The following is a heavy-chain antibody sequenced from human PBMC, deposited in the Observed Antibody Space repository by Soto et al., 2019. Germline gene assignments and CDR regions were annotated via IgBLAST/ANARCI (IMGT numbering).Heavy chain of an antibody. CDR1: GGTFSSYT. Sequence: ASVKVSCKASGGTFSSYTISWVRQAPGQGLEWMGRIIPILGIANYAQKFQGRVTITADKSTSTAYMELSSLRSEDTAVYYCARGGGGYCSSTSCSHMDVWGKGTTVTVSS. CDR2: IIPILGIA. D-gene: IGHD2-2*01. CDR3: ARGGGGYCSSTSCSHMDV. V-gene: IGHV1-69*02. J-gene: IGHJ6*03.